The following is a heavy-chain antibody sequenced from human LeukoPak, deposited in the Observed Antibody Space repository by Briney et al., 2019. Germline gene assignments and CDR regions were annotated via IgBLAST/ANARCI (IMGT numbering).Heavy chain of an antibody. V-gene: IGHV3-11*05. CDR3: ARDAGRRAFDI. Sequence: GRFTISRDNAKNSLYLQMNSLRAEDTAVHYCARDAGRRAFDIWGQGTLVTVSS. D-gene: IGHD3-10*01. J-gene: IGHJ4*02.